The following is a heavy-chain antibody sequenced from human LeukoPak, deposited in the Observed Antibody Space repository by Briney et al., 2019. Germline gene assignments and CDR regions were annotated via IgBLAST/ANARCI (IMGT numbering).Heavy chain of an antibody. CDR3: AREYYDFWSGSFDY. CDR1: GFTFSSYW. Sequence: PGGSLRLSCAASGFTFSSYWMSWVRQAPGKGLEWVANIKQDGSEKYYVDSVKGRFTISRDNAKNSLYLQMNSLRAEDTAVYYCAREYYDFWSGSFDYWGQGTLVTVSS. D-gene: IGHD3-3*01. J-gene: IGHJ4*02. CDR2: IKQDGSEK. V-gene: IGHV3-7*01.